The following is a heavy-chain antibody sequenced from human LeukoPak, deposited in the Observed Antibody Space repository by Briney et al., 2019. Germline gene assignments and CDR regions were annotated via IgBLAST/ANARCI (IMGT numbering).Heavy chain of an antibody. V-gene: IGHV3-9*01. CDR3: AKDIKAAADYYFDY. J-gene: IGHJ4*02. CDR2: ISWNSGSI. Sequence: PGGSLRLSCAASGFTFDDYAMHWVRQAPGKGLEWVSGISWNSGSIGYADSVKGRFTISRDNAKNSLYLQMNSLRAEDTASYYCAKDIKAAADYYFDYWGQGTLVTVSS. D-gene: IGHD6-13*01. CDR1: GFTFDDYA.